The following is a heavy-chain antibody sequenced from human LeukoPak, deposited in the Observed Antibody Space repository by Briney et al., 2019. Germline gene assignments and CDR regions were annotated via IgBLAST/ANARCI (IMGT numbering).Heavy chain of an antibody. CDR2: ISAYNGNT. Sequence: ASVKVSCKASGYTFSSYDINWVRQATGQGLEWMGWISAYNGNTNYAQKLQGRVTMTTDTSTSTAYMELRSLRSDDTAVYYCARSPSYCTNGVCILGYWGQGTLVTVSS. CDR1: GYTFSSYD. D-gene: IGHD2-8*01. J-gene: IGHJ4*02. CDR3: ARSPSYCTNGVCILGY. V-gene: IGHV1-18*01.